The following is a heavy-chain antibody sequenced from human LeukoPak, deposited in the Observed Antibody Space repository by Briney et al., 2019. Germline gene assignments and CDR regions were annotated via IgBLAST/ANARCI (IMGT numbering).Heavy chain of an antibody. CDR3: AKSPPRDGYAQYYFDY. D-gene: IGHD5-24*01. Sequence: GGSLRLSCAASGFTFSSYAMSWVRQAPGKGLEWVSAISGSGGSTYYADSVKGRFTISRDNSKNTLYLQMNSLRAEDTAVYYCAKSPPRDGYAQYYFDYWGQGTLVTVSS. CDR2: ISGSGGST. V-gene: IGHV3-23*01. J-gene: IGHJ4*02. CDR1: GFTFSSYA.